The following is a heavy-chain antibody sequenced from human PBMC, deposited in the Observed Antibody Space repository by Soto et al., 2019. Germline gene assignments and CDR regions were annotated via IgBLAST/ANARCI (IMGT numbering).Heavy chain of an antibody. V-gene: IGHV3-74*01. J-gene: IGHJ4*02. CDR1: GFTFSSYW. D-gene: IGHD6-19*01. Sequence: EVQLVESGGGLVQPGGSLRLSCGASGFTFSSYWMHWVRQAPGKGLVWVSRVNPAESRTSYADSVKGRFTISRDNAKNTLDLQMNSLRAADTAVYYCARVLNGQWYFDYWGQGTQVTVSS. CDR2: VNPAESRT. CDR3: ARVLNGQWYFDY.